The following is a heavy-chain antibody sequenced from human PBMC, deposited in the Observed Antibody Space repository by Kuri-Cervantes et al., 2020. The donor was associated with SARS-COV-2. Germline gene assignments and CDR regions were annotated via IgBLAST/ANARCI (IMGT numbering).Heavy chain of an antibody. CDR3: ARIQGGYYDSSGYYTDAFDI. D-gene: IGHD3-22*01. V-gene: IGHV3-33*01. CDR2: IWYDGSNK. CDR1: GFTFSSYG. J-gene: IGHJ3*02. Sequence: GESLKISCAASGFTFSSYGMHWVRQAPGKGLEWVAVIWYDGSNKYYADSVKGRFTISRDNAKNSLYLQMNSLRAEDTAVYYCARIQGGYYDSSGYYTDAFDIWGQGTMVTVSS.